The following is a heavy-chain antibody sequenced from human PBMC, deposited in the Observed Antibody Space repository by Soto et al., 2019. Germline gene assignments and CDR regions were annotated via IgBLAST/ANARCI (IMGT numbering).Heavy chain of an antibody. CDR1: GFTFSDYY. CDR3: ARADGYVLLDY. CDR2: ISSSSSYT. V-gene: IGHV3-11*05. J-gene: IGHJ4*02. Sequence: QVQLVESGGGLVKPGGSLRLSCAASGFTFSDYYMSWIRQAPGKGLEWVSYISSSSSYTNYADSAKGRFTISRDNAKNSLYLQMNSLRAEDTAVYYCARADGYVLLDYWGQGTLVTVSS. D-gene: IGHD5-12*01.